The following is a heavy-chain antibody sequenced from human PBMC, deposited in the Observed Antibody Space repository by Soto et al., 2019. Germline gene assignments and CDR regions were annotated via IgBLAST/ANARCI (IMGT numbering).Heavy chain of an antibody. D-gene: IGHD3-16*01. J-gene: IGHJ4*02. V-gene: IGHV3-48*02. CDR3: ASDRSLGSNWYYYLES. CDR1: GFTFSTRA. CDR2: ISSSSSNI. Sequence: PGGSLRLSCAASGFTFSTRAMSWVRQFPGRGLEWVSYISSSSSNIVHADSVKGRFTVSRDNAKNSLYLQMNSLRDEDTAVYYCASDRSLGSNWYYYLESWGQGTLVTVSS.